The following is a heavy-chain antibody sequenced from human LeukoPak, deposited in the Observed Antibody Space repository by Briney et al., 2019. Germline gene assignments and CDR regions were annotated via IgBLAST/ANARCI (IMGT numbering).Heavy chain of an antibody. D-gene: IGHD7-27*01. Sequence: SESLSLTCAVYGGSFSGYYCSWIRQPPGKGMEWIGEINHSGSTNYNPSLKSRVTISVDTSKNQFSLKLSSVTAADTAVYYCARGWGVFDILGRGTLVTVSS. CDR3: ARGWGVFDI. CDR2: INHSGST. V-gene: IGHV4-34*01. CDR1: GGSFSGYY. J-gene: IGHJ2*01.